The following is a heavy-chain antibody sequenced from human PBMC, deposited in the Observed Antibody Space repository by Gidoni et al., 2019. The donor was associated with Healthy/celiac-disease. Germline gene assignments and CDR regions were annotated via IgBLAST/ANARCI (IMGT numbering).Heavy chain of an antibody. J-gene: IGHJ6*02. CDR3: ARVDDYYYYGMDV. CDR1: GGSFISYY. Sequence: QVQLQQWGAGLLKPSETLSLTCADYGGSFISYYWSWIRQPPGKGLEWIGVIHHSGSTNYNPSLKSRVTISVDTSKNQFSLKLSSVTAAYTAVYYCARVDDYYYYGMDVWCQVTTVTVSS. V-gene: IGHV4-34*01. CDR2: IHHSGST.